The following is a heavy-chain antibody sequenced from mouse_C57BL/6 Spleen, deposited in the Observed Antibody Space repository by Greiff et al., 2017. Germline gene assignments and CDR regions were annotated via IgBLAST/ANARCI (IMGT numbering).Heavy chain of an antibody. V-gene: IGHV1-26*01. CDR1: GYTFTDYY. J-gene: IGHJ4*01. CDR2: INPNNGGT. Sequence: VQLQQSGPELVKPGASVKISCKASGYTFTDYYMNWVKQSHGKSLEWIGDINPNNGGTSYNQKFKGKATLTVDKSSSTAYMELRSLTSEDSAVYYCARGGGPRYYAMDYWGQGTSVTVSS. CDR3: ARGGGPRYYAMDY.